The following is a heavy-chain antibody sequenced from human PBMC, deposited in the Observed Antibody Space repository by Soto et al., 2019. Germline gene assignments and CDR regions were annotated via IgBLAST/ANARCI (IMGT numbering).Heavy chain of an antibody. CDR1: GFNFSSYG. CDR2: IWNDGSNE. CDR3: ARDQTDSGGYSDS. Sequence: PGGSLSLSCKASGFNFSSYGIHWVGQAPGKGLEWVAIIWNDGSNEYYADSVKGRFTISRDNSKNTVYLQVSKLRAEDTAVYFCARDQTDSGGYSDSWGQGTLVTVSS. J-gene: IGHJ4*02. V-gene: IGHV3-33*01. D-gene: IGHD3-22*01.